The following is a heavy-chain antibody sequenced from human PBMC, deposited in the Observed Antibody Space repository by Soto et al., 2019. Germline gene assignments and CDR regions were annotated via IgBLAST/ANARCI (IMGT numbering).Heavy chain of an antibody. D-gene: IGHD4-17*01. CDR2: ISFSGSTK. V-gene: IGHV3-48*03. Sequence: GESLRLSCAASGFNFSSYEMNWVRQAPGKGLEWISYISFSGSTKNYADSVKGRFTISRDNAKNSLFLQMNSLRAEDTAVYYCARDPPRFYYNGMDVWGQGTTVTVSS. J-gene: IGHJ6*02. CDR1: GFNFSSYE. CDR3: ARDPPRFYYNGMDV.